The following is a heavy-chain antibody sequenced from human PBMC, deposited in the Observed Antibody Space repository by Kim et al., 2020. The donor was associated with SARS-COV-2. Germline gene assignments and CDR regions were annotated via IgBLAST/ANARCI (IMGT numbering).Heavy chain of an antibody. V-gene: IGHV3-23*01. D-gene: IGHD3-16*02. CDR2: ISGSGGST. CDR3: AKGAMITFGGVIVFDY. J-gene: IGHJ4*02. CDR1: GFTFSSYA. Sequence: GGSLRLSCAASGFTFSSYAMSWVRQAPGKGLEWVSAISGSGGSTYYADSVKGRFTISRDNSKNTLYLQMNSLRAEDTAVYYCAKGAMITFGGVIVFDYWGQGTLVTVSS.